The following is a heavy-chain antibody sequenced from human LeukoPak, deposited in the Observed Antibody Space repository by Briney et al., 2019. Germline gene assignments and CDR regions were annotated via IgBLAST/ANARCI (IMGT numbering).Heavy chain of an antibody. Sequence: PGGSLRLSCAASGFTFDDYAMHWVRQAPGKGLEWVSLIRADGITTYYADSVKGRVIISRDNSKSALYLQMNSLRAEDTAIYYCARDSLPMAVTGPFDHWGQGALVTVSS. CDR1: GFTFDDYA. CDR2: IRADGITT. J-gene: IGHJ4*02. CDR3: ARDSLPMAVTGPFDH. D-gene: IGHD6-19*01. V-gene: IGHV3-43*02.